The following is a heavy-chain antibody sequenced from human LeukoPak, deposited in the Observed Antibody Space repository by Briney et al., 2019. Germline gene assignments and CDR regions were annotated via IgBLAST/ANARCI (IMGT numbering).Heavy chain of an antibody. J-gene: IGHJ4*02. Sequence: GGSLRLSCAASGFTFGSYAMSWVRQAPGKGLEWVSSISGSGSNTYYADSVKGRFTISRDNSKNTLYLQMNSLRFDDAAVYYCARHSSGWLDRVTPGGDHWGQGTLVTVSS. CDR1: GFTFGSYA. V-gene: IGHV3-23*01. CDR3: ARHSSGWLDRVTPGGDH. D-gene: IGHD6-19*01. CDR2: ISGSGSNT.